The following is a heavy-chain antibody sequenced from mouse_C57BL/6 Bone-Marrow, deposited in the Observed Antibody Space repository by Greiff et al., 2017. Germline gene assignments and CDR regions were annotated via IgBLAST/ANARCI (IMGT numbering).Heavy chain of an antibody. V-gene: IGHV1-7*01. CDR1: GYTFTSYW. CDR3: ASYLCTRIRIWYFDV. J-gene: IGHJ1*03. Sequence: QVQLQESGAELAKPGASVKLSCKASGYTFTSYWMHWVKQRPGQGLEWIGYINPSSGYTKYNQKFKDKATLTVDKSSSTAYMQLSSLTYADSAVYYCASYLCTRIRIWYFDVWGKGTTLTVSS. D-gene: IGHD2-4*01. CDR2: INPSSGYT.